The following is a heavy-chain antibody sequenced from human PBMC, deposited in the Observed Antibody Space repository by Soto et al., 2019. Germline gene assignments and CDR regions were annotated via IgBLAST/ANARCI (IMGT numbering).Heavy chain of an antibody. CDR1: GGSISSYY. J-gene: IGHJ1*01. CDR3: ARREINYYGSGSYYIEYFQH. V-gene: IGHV4-59*08. D-gene: IGHD3-10*01. CDR2: IYYSGST. Sequence: PSETLSLTCTVSGGSISSYYWSWIRQPPGKGLEWIGYIYYSGSTNYNPSIKSRVTISVDTSKNQFSLKLSSVTAADTAVYYCARREINYYGSGSYYIEYFQHWGQGTLVTVSS.